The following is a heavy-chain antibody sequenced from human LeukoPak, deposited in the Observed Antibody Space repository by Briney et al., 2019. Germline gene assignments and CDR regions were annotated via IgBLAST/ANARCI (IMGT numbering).Heavy chain of an antibody. CDR3: ARGLRYYDSSGYDYERH. D-gene: IGHD3-22*01. CDR1: GFTFSTYN. CDR2: ISSTSNYM. Sequence: GGSLSLSCAASGFTFSTYNMNWVRQAPGKGLEWVSSISSTSNYMYYADSVKGRFTISRDNAKNTLYLQMNSLRAEDTAVYFCARGLRYYDSSGYDYERHRGEGILVTVSP. V-gene: IGHV3-21*01. J-gene: IGHJ4*02.